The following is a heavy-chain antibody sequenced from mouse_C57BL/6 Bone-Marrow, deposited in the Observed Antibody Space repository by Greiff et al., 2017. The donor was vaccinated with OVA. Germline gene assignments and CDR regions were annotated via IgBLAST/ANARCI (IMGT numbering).Heavy chain of an antibody. J-gene: IGHJ2*01. CDR3: ARGLITTADY. CDR1: GYSFTGYF. CDR2: INPYNGDT. Sequence: LVEPGDSVKISCKASGYSFTGYFMNWVMQSHGKSLEWIGRINPYNGDTFYNQKFKGKATLTVDKSSSTAHMELRSLTSEDAAVYYCARGLITTADYWGQGTTLTVSS. D-gene: IGHD1-1*01. V-gene: IGHV1-20*01.